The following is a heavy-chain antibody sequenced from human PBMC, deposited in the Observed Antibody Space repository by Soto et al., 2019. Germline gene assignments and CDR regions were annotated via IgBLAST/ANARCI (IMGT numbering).Heavy chain of an antibody. J-gene: IGHJ6*02. V-gene: IGHV3-30-3*01. Sequence: QVQLVESGGGVVQPGRSLRLSCAASGFTFSSYAMHWVRQAPGKGLEWVAVISYDGSNKYYADSVKGRFTISRDNSKKTLYLQMNSLRAEDTAVYYCARDLNSSGYWYYYGMDVWGQGTTVTLSS. D-gene: IGHD3-22*01. CDR3: ARDLNSSGYWYYYGMDV. CDR1: GFTFSSYA. CDR2: ISYDGSNK.